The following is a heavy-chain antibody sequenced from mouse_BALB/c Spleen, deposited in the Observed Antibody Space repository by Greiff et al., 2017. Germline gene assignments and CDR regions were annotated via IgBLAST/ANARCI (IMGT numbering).Heavy chain of an antibody. Sequence: EVKVVESGGDLVKPGGSLKLSCAASGFTFSSYGMSWVRQTPDKRLEWVATISSGGSYTYYPDSVKGRFTISRDNAKNTLYLQMSSLKSEDTAMYYCARQDLPSFDYWGQGTTLTVSS. CDR1: GFTFSSYG. V-gene: IGHV5-6*01. CDR2: ISSGGSYT. CDR3: ARQDLPSFDY. D-gene: IGHD5-1*01. J-gene: IGHJ2*01.